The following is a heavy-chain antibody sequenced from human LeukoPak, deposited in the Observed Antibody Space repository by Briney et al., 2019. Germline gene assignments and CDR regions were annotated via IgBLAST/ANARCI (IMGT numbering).Heavy chain of an antibody. CDR3: ARSSSWSSDY. Sequence: SETLSLTCTVSGGSISSGGYYWSWIRQHPGKGLEWIGYIYYSGSTYYNPSLKSRVTISVDTSNNQFSLKLSSVTAADTAVYHCARSSSWSSDYWGQGTLVTVSS. J-gene: IGHJ4*02. V-gene: IGHV4-31*03. D-gene: IGHD6-13*01. CDR2: IYYSGST. CDR1: GGSISSGGYY.